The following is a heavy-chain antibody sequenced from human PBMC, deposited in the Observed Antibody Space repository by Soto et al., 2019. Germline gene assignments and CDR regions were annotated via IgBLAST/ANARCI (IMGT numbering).Heavy chain of an antibody. D-gene: IGHD1-1*01. V-gene: IGHV3-33*01. CDR2: IWYDGSNK. Sequence: QVQLVESGGGVVQPGRSLRLSCAASGFTFSSYGVHWVRQAPGKGLEWVAVIWYDGSNKYYADSVKGRFTISRDNSKNTLYLQMNSLRAEDTAVYYCARDWCAGSNPNDYYYYGMDVWGQGTTVTVSS. CDR3: ARDWCAGSNPNDYYYYGMDV. CDR1: GFTFSSYG. J-gene: IGHJ6*02.